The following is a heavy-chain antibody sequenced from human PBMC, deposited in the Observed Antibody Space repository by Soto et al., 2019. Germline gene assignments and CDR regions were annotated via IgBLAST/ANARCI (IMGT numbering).Heavy chain of an antibody. Sequence: ASVKVSCKASGYTFTSYGISWVRQAPGQGLEWMGWISAYNGNTNYAQKLQGRVTMTTDTSTSTAYMELRSLRSDDTAVYYCARDSASSGWYIDFDYWGQGTLVTVS. CDR2: ISAYNGNT. CDR3: ARDSASSGWYIDFDY. D-gene: IGHD6-19*01. CDR1: GYTFTSYG. V-gene: IGHV1-18*01. J-gene: IGHJ4*02.